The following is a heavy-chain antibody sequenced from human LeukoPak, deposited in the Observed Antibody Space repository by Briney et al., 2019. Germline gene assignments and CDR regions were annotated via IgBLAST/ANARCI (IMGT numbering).Heavy chain of an antibody. J-gene: IGHJ6*03. CDR3: ARASSSWSYYYYMDV. CDR2: INWNGGST. V-gene: IGHV3-20*01. D-gene: IGHD6-13*01. CDR1: GFTFDDYG. Sequence: GGSLRLFCAASGFTFDDYGMSWVRQAPGKGLEWVSGINWNGGSTGYADSVKGRFTISRDNAKNSLYLQMNSLRAEDTALYHCARASSSWSYYYYMDVWGKGTTVTISS.